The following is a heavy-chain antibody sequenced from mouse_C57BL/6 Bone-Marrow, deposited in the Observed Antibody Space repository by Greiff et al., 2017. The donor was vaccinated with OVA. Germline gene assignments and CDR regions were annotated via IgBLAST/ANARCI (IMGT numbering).Heavy chain of an antibody. J-gene: IGHJ3*01. CDR3: TRSTTVDFAY. Sequence: QVQLKESGAELVRPGASVTLSCKASGYTFTDYEMHWVKQTPVHGLEWIGAIDPETGGTAYNQKFKGKAILTADKSSSTAYMELRSLTSEDSAVYYRTRSTTVDFAYWGQGTLVTVSA. CDR1: GYTFTDYE. V-gene: IGHV1-15*01. CDR2: IDPETGGT. D-gene: IGHD1-1*01.